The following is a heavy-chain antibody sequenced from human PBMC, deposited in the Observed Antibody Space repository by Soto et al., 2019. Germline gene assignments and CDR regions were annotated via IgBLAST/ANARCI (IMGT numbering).Heavy chain of an antibody. J-gene: IGHJ6*02. CDR3: AKKSTYFYAVDV. CDR1: GFTFSSYG. CDR2: ISYDGDYR. Sequence: QVQLVESGGGVGQPGRSLRLSCAASGFTFSSYGMHWVRQAPGKGLEWVALISYDGDYRYYADSVKGRFTISRDNTKNTVFLQMKGLRTEDTALYYCAKKSTYFYAVDVWGLGTPVTVSS. V-gene: IGHV3-30*18.